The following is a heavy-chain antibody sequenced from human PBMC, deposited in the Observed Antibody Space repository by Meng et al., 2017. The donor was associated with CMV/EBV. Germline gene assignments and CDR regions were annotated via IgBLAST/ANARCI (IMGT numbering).Heavy chain of an antibody. D-gene: IGHD5-24*01. CDR1: GVSITSFY. Sequence: GSLRLSCSVSGVSITSFYWTWVRQAPGKGLEWIGYVSYSGNTNYNPSFRSRVTISRETSRNQFSLRLTSVTAADTAVYFCARDAYNSFDSWGLGTLVTVSS. CDR3: ARDAYNSFDS. J-gene: IGHJ4*02. V-gene: IGHV4-59*01. CDR2: VSYSGNT.